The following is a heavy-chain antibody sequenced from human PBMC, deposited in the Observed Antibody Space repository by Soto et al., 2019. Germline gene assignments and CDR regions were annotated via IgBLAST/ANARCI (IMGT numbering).Heavy chain of an antibody. D-gene: IGHD6-19*01. CDR1: GGSISSYY. CDR3: ARLGYSSGWYQRAYFDY. CDR2: IYYSGST. V-gene: IGHV4-59*08. Sequence: SETLSLTCTVSGGSISSYYWSWIRQPPGKGLEWIGYIYYSGSTNYNPSLKSRVTISVDTSKNQFSLKLSSVTAADTAVYYCARLGYSSGWYQRAYFDYWGQGTLVTVSS. J-gene: IGHJ4*02.